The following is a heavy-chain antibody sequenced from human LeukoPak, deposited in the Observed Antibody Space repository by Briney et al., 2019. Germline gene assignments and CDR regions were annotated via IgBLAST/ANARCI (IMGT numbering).Heavy chain of an antibody. CDR2: IDYDGGSG. D-gene: IGHD6-19*01. J-gene: IGHJ1*01. CDR1: GFTLSSYE. V-gene: IGHV3-23*01. CDR3: TRNSGWYGLS. Sequence: GGSLRLSCTVSGFTLSSYEMSWIRKAPGKGLEWVSSIDYDGGSGHYADSVKGRFTISRDNSNNTLFLHLNSLRGEDTAVYYCTRNSGWYGLSWGQGTLVTVSS.